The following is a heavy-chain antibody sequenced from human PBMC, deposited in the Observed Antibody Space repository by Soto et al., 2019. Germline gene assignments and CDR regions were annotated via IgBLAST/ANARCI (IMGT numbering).Heavy chain of an antibody. CDR2: INHSGST. CDR1: GGSFSVYY. CDR3: SRGRGIAVY. J-gene: IGHJ4*02. V-gene: IGHV4-34*01. Sequence: QVRLQQWGAGLLKPSETLSIICAVDGGSFSVYYWRWIRQHPGKGLEWMGEINHSGSTNYNPSLKSRFTISVDTSKNQFSLKLSSVTAADTALYYCSRGRGIAVYWGQGTVVTVS. D-gene: IGHD6-19*01.